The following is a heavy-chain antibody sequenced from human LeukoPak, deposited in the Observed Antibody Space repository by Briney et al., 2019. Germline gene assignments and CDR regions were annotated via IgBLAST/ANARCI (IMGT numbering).Heavy chain of an antibody. Sequence: GGSLRLSCAASGFTFSSYSMTWVRQAPGKGLEWVSYISSSSSPIYYADSVKGRFTISRDNAKNSLYLQMNSLRDDDTAVYYCARFGVSSTWTRFDYWGQGTPATVSS. CDR2: ISSSSSPI. D-gene: IGHD6-13*01. CDR3: ARFGVSSTWTRFDY. CDR1: GFTFSSYS. J-gene: IGHJ4*02. V-gene: IGHV3-48*02.